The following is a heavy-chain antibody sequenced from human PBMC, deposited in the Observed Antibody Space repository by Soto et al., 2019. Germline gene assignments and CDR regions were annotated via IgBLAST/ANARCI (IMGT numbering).Heavy chain of an antibody. CDR3: AGGDYYHSSGYYFYYYTMDV. D-gene: IGHD3-22*01. V-gene: IGHV4-39*01. CDR2: VYYGGST. Sequence: SETLSLTCTVSGGSISSSSYDWGWIRQPPGKGLEWIGNVYYGGSTYYNPSLKSRVTISVETSKSQFSLKLSSVTAADTAVYYCAGGDYYHSSGYYFYYYTMDVWGQGTTVTVSS. CDR1: GGSISSSSYD. J-gene: IGHJ6*02.